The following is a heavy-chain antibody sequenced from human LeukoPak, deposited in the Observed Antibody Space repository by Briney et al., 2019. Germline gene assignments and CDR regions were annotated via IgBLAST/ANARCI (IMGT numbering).Heavy chain of an antibody. CDR3: AKSHLLAYCGGDCYPSGY. CDR1: GFTFDDYA. V-gene: IGHV3-23*01. CDR2: ISGSGGST. Sequence: GGSLRLSCAASGFTFDDYAMHWVRQAPGKGLEWVSAISGSGGSTYYADSVKGRFTISRDNSKNTLYLQMNSLRAEDTAVYYCAKSHLLAYCGGDCYPSGYWGQGTLVTVSS. D-gene: IGHD2-21*02. J-gene: IGHJ4*02.